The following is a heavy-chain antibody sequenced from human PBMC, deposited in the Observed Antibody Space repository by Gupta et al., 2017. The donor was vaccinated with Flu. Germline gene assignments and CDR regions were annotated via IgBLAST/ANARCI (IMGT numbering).Heavy chain of an antibody. CDR3: ARSTNWYIDL. D-gene: IGHD2-8*01. Sequence: SICGGQYYWGWIRHHPGKGLEWLGYIYSGGGVDYTPSLERRLTISLDASGKQSFLKLTSVTPADTAVYYCARSTNWYIDLWGRGTLVTVSS. CDR2: IYSGGGV. CDR1: SICGGQYY. V-gene: IGHV4-31*02. J-gene: IGHJ2*01.